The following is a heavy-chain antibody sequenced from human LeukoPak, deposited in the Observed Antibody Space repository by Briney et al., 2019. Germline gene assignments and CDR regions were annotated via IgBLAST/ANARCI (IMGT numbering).Heavy chain of an antibody. CDR3: TRELLYHYYEY. CDR2: LYDDGTT. Sequence: GGSLRLSCAASGVTVSSHFMSWVRQAPGKGLEWVSVLYDDGTTKYPDSVKGRFTISRDNSKNTLYLQMDSLRTEDTAVYYCTRELLYHYYEYWGQGTLVTVSS. V-gene: IGHV3-53*01. D-gene: IGHD3-3*01. J-gene: IGHJ4*02. CDR1: GVTVSSHF.